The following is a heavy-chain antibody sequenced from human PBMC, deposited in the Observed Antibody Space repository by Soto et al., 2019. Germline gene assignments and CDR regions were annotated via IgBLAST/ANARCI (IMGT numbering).Heavy chain of an antibody. CDR1: GFTFSSYS. D-gene: IGHD1-26*01. CDR3: ASRDPPRYSGSYYLAP. J-gene: IGHJ5*02. Sequence: GGSLRLSCAASGFTFSSYSMNWVRQAPGKGLEWVSYISSSSSTIYYADSVKGRFTISRDNAKNSLYLQMNSLRDEDTAGYYCASRDPPRYSGSYYLAPWGQGTLVTVSS. CDR2: ISSSSSTI. V-gene: IGHV3-48*02.